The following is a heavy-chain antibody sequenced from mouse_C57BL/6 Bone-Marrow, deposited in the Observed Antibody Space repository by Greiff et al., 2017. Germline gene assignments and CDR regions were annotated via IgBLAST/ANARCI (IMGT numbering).Heavy chain of an antibody. D-gene: IGHD4-1*01. J-gene: IGHJ3*01. Sequence: QVQLQQPGAELVKPGASVKLSCKASGYTFTSYWMQWVKQRPGQGLEWIGEIDPSDSYTNYNQKFKGKATLTVDTSSSTAYMQLSSLTSEDSAVYYCASPGAWFAYWSQGTLVTVSA. V-gene: IGHV1-50*01. CDR2: IDPSDSYT. CDR3: ASPGAWFAY. CDR1: GYTFTSYW.